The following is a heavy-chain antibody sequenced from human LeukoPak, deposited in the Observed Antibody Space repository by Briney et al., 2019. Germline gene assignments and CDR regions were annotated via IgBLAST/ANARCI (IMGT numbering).Heavy chain of an antibody. J-gene: IGHJ4*02. V-gene: IGHV4-4*07. Sequence: SETLSLTCTVSGGSISSYYWSWIRQPAGKGLEWIGRIYTSGITNYNPSLKSRVTISVDTSKNQFSLKLSSVTAADTAVYYCARGIVRCSGGSCYSTYYFDYWGQGTLVTVSS. CDR2: IYTSGIT. D-gene: IGHD2-15*01. CDR3: ARGIVRCSGGSCYSTYYFDY. CDR1: GGSISSYY.